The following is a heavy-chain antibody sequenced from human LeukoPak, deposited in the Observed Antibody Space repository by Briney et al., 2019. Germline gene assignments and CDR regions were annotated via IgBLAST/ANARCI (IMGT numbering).Heavy chain of an antibody. D-gene: IGHD7-27*01. Sequence: GGSLRLSCAASGFHFSTYGMHWVRQAPGKGLEWVGVIWYDGSNKIYAESVKGRFTISRDNSKNTLYLQMNSLRAEDTAVYYCARDRSWGSQCYFDCWGQGTLVTVSS. CDR1: GFHFSTYG. J-gene: IGHJ4*02. V-gene: IGHV3-33*01. CDR2: IWYDGSNK. CDR3: ARDRSWGSQCYFDC.